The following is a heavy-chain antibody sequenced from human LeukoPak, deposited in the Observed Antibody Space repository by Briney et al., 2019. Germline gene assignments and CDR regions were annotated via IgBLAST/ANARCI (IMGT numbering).Heavy chain of an antibody. CDR2: IYYSGST. Sequence: SETLSLTCTVSGGSISSYYWSWIRQPPGKGLEWIGYIYYSGSTNYNPSLKSRVTISVDTSKNQFSLKLSSVTAADTAVYYCAPRGYDFWSGRGYFDYWGQGTLVTVSS. J-gene: IGHJ4*02. CDR3: APRGYDFWSGRGYFDY. D-gene: IGHD3-3*01. V-gene: IGHV4-59*01. CDR1: GGSISSYY.